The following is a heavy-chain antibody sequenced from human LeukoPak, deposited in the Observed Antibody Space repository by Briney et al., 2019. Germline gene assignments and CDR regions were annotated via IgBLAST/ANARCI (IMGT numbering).Heavy chain of an antibody. J-gene: IGHJ6*02. V-gene: IGHV3-23*01. D-gene: IGHD1-26*01. CDR2: ISGSGGST. Sequence: PGGSLRLSCAASGFTFSSYAMSWVRQAPGKGLEWVSAISGSGGSTYYAEKFQGRVTMTRDTSTSTVYMELSSLRSEDTAVYYCARGDLTRGRSHGMDVWGQGTTVTVSS. CDR3: ARGDLTRGRSHGMDV. CDR1: GFTFSSYA.